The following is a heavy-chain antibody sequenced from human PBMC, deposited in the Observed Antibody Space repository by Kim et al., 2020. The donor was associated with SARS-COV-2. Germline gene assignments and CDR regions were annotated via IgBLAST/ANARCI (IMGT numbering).Heavy chain of an antibody. D-gene: IGHD1-26*01. CDR2: IFSGDSST. J-gene: IGHJ6*02. Sequence: GGSLRLSCVASGFTFSHYPMSWVRQAPGTGLECVSVIFSGDSSTDFADSVKGRFTISRDDSKNTVYLQMNSLRVEDTAVYYCAKGRWEGMDVWGQGTTVT. CDR1: GFTFSHYP. CDR3: AKGRWEGMDV. V-gene: IGHV3-23*03.